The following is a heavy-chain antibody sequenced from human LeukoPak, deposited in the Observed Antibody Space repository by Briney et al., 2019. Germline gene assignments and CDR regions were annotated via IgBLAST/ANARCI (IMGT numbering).Heavy chain of an antibody. CDR2: ISSSGSTI. Sequence: VGSLRLSCAASGFTFSDYYMSWIRQAPGKGLEWGSYISSSGSTIYYADSVKGRFTISRDNAKNSLYLQMHSLRAEDTAVYYCAREGGGHIHDYGDYAVSYWGQGTLVTVSS. CDR1: GFTFSDYY. D-gene: IGHD4-17*01. V-gene: IGHV3-11*04. J-gene: IGHJ4*02. CDR3: AREGGGHIHDYGDYAVSY.